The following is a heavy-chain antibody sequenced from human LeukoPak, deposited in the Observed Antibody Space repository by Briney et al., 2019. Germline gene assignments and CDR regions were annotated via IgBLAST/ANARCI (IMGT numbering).Heavy chain of an antibody. Sequence: SETLSLTCTVSGGSISSYYWSWIRQPPGKGLEWIGYIYYSGSTNYNPSLKSRITISVDTSKNQFSLKLSSVTAADTAVYYCARHVIADYYYYYMDVWGKGTTVTVSS. CDR2: IYYSGST. V-gene: IGHV4-59*08. D-gene: IGHD2/OR15-2a*01. CDR1: GGSISSYY. CDR3: ARHVIADYYYYYMDV. J-gene: IGHJ6*03.